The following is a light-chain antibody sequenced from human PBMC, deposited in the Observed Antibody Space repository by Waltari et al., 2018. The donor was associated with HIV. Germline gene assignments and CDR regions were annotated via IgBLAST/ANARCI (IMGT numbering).Light chain of an antibody. CDR2: KTN. Sequence: QSVLTQPPSASGTPGQRLPISGSGGGTNIGSKFVYCYTQLPGTAPKLLSSKTNQRPSGGPDRFAGSKSGSSASLTISGLRSEDEAVYYCASWDDILSSVIFGGGTKVTVL. CDR3: ASWDDILSSVI. J-gene: IGLJ2*01. V-gene: IGLV1-47*01. CDR1: GTNIGSKF.